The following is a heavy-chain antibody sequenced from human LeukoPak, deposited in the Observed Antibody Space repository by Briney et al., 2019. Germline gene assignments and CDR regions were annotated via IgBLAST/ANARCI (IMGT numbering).Heavy chain of an antibody. V-gene: IGHV4-34*01. Sequence: SETLSLTCAVYGGSFSGYYWSWIRQPPGKGLEWIGEINHSGSTNYNPSLKSRVTISVDTSKNQFSLKLSSVTAADTAVYYCARGWGLLRPFDYWGQGTLVTVSS. J-gene: IGHJ4*02. CDR2: INHSGST. CDR3: ARGWGLLRPFDY. D-gene: IGHD1-26*01. CDR1: GGSFSGYY.